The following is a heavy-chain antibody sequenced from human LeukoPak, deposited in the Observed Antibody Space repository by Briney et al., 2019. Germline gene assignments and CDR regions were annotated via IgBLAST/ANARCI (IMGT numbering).Heavy chain of an antibody. CDR2: INPSGGST. CDR1: GYTFTSYY. V-gene: IGHV1-46*01. J-gene: IGHJ4*02. Sequence: SVKVSCKASGYTFTSYYMHWVRQAPGQGLEWMGIINPSGGSTSNAQNFQGRVTMTRDTSTSTVYMELSSLRSEDTAVYYCARERDIHYDFWSGYQGYWGQGTLVTVSS. D-gene: IGHD3-3*01. CDR3: ARERDIHYDFWSGYQGY.